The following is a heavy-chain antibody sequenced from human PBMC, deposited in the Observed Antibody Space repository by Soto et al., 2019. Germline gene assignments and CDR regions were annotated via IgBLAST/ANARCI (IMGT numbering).Heavy chain of an antibody. D-gene: IGHD3-10*01. CDR3: ARDYGWGRRFFDL. CDR1: GFTFSSYS. V-gene: IGHV3-48*01. Sequence: EVQLVESGGGLVQPGGSLRLSCVASGFTFSSYSMNWVRQAPGKGLEWVSYISDSGSIKYYADSVKGRFTISRDNAKNSLYRQMNSLRVEDTAVYYCARDYGWGRRFFDLWGRGTLVTLSS. J-gene: IGHJ2*01. CDR2: ISDSGSIK.